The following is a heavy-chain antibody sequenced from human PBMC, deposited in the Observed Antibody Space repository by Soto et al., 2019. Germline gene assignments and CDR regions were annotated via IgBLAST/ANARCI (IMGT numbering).Heavy chain of an antibody. CDR1: GYSFTSYW. CDR2: IYPGDSDT. V-gene: IGHV5-51*03. CDR3: ARFRLTTTRYNWFDP. D-gene: IGHD3-22*01. J-gene: IGHJ5*02. Sequence: EVQLVQSGAEVKKPGESLKISCKGSGYSFTSYWIGWVRQMPGKGLEWMGNIYPGDSDTRYSPSFQGQVTISADKSISTAYLQWSSLKASDTAMYYCARFRLTTTRYNWFDPWGQGTLVTVSS.